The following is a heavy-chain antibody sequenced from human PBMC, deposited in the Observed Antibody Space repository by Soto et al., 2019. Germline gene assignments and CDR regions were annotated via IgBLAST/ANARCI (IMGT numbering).Heavy chain of an antibody. Sequence: GGSLRLSCAASGFTFSSYGMHWVRQAPGKGLEWVAVISYDGSNKYYADSVKGRFTISRDNSKNTLYLQMNSLRAEDTAVYYCAKAMVRGVGWDYWGQGTLVTVSS. CDR3: AKAMVRGVGWDY. J-gene: IGHJ4*02. V-gene: IGHV3-30*18. CDR2: ISYDGSNK. CDR1: GFTFSSYG. D-gene: IGHD3-10*01.